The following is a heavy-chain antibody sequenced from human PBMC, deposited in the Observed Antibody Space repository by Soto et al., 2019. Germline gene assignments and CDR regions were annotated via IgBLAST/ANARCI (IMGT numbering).Heavy chain of an antibody. CDR3: AGINNYDSSASRKWLDP. CDR1: GYTFTSYV. J-gene: IGHJ5*02. D-gene: IGHD3-22*01. V-gene: IGHV1-18*04. CDR2: INPHSGDT. Sequence: QLLQSGAEVREPGASVKVSCKASGYTFTSYVVTWMRLAPGLGPEFMGWINPHSGDTNYAQNFQGRVTLTTDTSQNTAYIEVRSLKFDDNAVYFCAGINNYDSSASRKWLDPLGQGTLVTVSS.